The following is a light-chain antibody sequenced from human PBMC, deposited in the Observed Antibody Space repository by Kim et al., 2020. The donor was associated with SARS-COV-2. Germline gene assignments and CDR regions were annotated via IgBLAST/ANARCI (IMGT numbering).Light chain of an antibody. CDR1: QSVSSSY. J-gene: IGKJ1*01. Sequence: TLSLSPGERATLSCRASQSVSSSYLAWYQQKPGQATRLLIYGASSRATGIPDRFSGSGSGTDFTLTISRLEPEDFAVYYCQQYGVFGQGTKVDIK. V-gene: IGKV3-20*01. CDR2: GAS. CDR3: QQYGV.